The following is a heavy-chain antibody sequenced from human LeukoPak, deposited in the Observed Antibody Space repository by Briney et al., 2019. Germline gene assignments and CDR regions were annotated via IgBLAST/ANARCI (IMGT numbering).Heavy chain of an antibody. J-gene: IGHJ6*03. D-gene: IGHD5-24*01. Sequence: PSETLSLTCTVSGGSISSGSYYWSWIRQPAGKGLEWIGRIYTSGSTNYNPSLKSRVTISVDTSKNQFSLKLSSVTAADTAVYYCARTREMATYYYYYYMDAWGKGTTVTISS. CDR1: GGSISSGSYY. V-gene: IGHV4-61*02. CDR2: IYTSGST. CDR3: ARTREMATYYYYYYMDA.